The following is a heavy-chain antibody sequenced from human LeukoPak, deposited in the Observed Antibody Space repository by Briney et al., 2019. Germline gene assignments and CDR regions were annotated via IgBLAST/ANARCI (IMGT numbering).Heavy chain of an antibody. Sequence: GGSLRLSCAASGFTFSGYAMSWVRQAPGKGLEWASSISGSGGSTHYADSVKGRFTISRDNSKSTLYLQMNSLRAEDTAVYFCAKDVRYDSSGIFDYWGQGTPVTVSS. CDR3: AKDVRYDSSGIFDY. V-gene: IGHV3-23*01. D-gene: IGHD3-22*01. CDR1: GFTFSGYA. J-gene: IGHJ4*02. CDR2: ISGSGGST.